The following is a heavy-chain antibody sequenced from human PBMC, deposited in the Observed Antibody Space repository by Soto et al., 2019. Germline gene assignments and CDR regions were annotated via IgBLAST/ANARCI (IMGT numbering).Heavy chain of an antibody. CDR1: GGSFSGYY. D-gene: IGHD3-3*01. V-gene: IGHV4-34*01. CDR3: ARGYYDFWSGPRALWFDP. J-gene: IGHJ5*02. CDR2: INHSGST. Sequence: SETLSLTCAVYGGSFSGYYWSCIRQPPGKGLEWIGEINHSGSTNYNPSLKSRVTISVDTSKNQFSLKLSSVTAADTAVYYCARGYYDFWSGPRALWFDPWGQGTLVTVSS.